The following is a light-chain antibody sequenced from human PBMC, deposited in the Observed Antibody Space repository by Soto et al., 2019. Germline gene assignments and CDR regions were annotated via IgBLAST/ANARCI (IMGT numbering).Light chain of an antibody. CDR2: TNN. J-gene: IGLJ1*01. Sequence: QSVLTQPPSASGAPGQRVTIAFSGGSSNIGSNTVNWYQQLPGTAPKLLIYTNNQRPSGVRDRFSGSRSGTSASLAISGLQSEDEADYYCAAWDDSLNGFVFGTGTKVTVL. CDR1: SSNIGSNT. V-gene: IGLV1-44*01. CDR3: AAWDDSLNGFV.